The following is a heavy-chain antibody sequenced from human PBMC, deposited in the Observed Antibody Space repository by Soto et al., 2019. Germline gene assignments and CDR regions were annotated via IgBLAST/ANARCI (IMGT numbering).Heavy chain of an antibody. CDR2: ISSSGSTI. J-gene: IGHJ5*02. CDR1: GFTFSDYY. CDR3: ARSITGTPNWFDP. Sequence: TGGSLRLSCAASGFTFSDYYMSWIRQAPGKGLEWVSYISSSGSTIYYADSVKGRFTISRDNAKNSLYLQMNSLRAEDTAVYYCARSITGTPNWFDPWGQGTLVTVSS. D-gene: IGHD1-7*01. V-gene: IGHV3-11*01.